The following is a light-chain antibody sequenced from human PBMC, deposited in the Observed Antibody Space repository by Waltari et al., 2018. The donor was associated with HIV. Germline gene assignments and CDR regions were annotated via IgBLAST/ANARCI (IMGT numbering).Light chain of an antibody. J-gene: IGLJ1*01. CDR2: EVS. CDR1: TREVGSYKL. V-gene: IGLV2-23*02. CDR3: CSYADSPPYV. Sequence: QSALTQPASASGSPGQSLTLSCTGTTREVGSYKLVPWYQQHPGKAPKLMVYEVSKRPSGVSNRFSGSKSGNTASLTISGLQAEDEADYYCCSYADSPPYVFGTGTKVTVL.